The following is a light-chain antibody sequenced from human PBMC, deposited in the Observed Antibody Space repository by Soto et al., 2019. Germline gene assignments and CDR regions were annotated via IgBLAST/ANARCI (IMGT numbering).Light chain of an antibody. Sequence: QSALTQPPSASGSPGQSVTISCTGTSSDVGGYNYVSWYQQHPGKAPKLMIYEVSKRPSGVPDRVSGSKSVNTASLTVSGQQAEDEADYYYSSYAGSNNFGVFGGGTKVTVL. CDR3: SSYAGSNNFGV. J-gene: IGLJ3*02. V-gene: IGLV2-8*01. CDR1: SSDVGGYNY. CDR2: EVS.